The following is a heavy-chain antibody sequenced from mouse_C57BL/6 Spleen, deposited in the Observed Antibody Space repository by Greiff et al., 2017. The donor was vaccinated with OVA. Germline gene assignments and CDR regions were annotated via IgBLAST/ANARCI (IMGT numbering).Heavy chain of an antibody. CDR3: ASFDYGVWFAY. CDR1: GYSFTGYF. V-gene: IGHV1-20*01. Sequence: VQLQQSGPELVKPGDSVKISCKASGYSFTGYFMNWVMQSHGKSLEWIGRINPYNGDTFYNQKFKGKATLTVDKSSSTAHMELRSLTSEDSAVYYCASFDYGVWFAYWGQGTLVTVSA. CDR2: INPYNGDT. J-gene: IGHJ3*01. D-gene: IGHD2-4*01.